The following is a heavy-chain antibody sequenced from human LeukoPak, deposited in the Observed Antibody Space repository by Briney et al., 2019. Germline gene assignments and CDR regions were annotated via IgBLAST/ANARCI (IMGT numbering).Heavy chain of an antibody. D-gene: IGHD1-26*01. CDR2: INPSGSST. Sequence: ASVKVSCMASGYTFTTYVMNWVRQAPGQGLEWMGLINPSGSSTSYAQKFQGRLSLTRDMSTSTDYMELSSLRSEDTAVYHCARDNSVGDTAWWFDPWGQGTLVTVSS. CDR1: GYTFTTYV. J-gene: IGHJ5*02. CDR3: ARDNSVGDTAWWFDP. V-gene: IGHV1-46*01.